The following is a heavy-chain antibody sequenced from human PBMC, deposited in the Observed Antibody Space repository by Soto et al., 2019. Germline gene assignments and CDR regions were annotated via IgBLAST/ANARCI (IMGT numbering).Heavy chain of an antibody. D-gene: IGHD2-15*01. CDR1: GYSFSIYC. CDR3: VRYCGKALEY. J-gene: IGHJ4*02. Sequence: GEALKISCKGSGYSFSIYCIGWLLYKAGNGREWVVIIHFDHCDTKDRQSLDRQVTIPADKSISSAYLHRRSMRASYTATYYCVRYCGKALEYWAQGTLVTVSS. CDR2: IHFDHCDT. V-gene: IGHV5-51*01.